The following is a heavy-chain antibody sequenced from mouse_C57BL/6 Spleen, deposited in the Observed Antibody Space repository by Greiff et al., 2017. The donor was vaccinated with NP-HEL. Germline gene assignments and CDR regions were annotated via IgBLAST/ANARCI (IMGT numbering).Heavy chain of an antibody. CDR1: GYTFTSYW. CDR2: IYPGSGST. D-gene: IGHD2-4*01. Sequence: QVQLQQPGAELVMPGASVKLSCKASGYTFTSYWITWVKQRPGQGLEWIGDIYPGSGSTNYNEKFKSKATLTVDTSSSTAYMQLSSLTSEDSAVYYCARLEDYDLYYFDYWGQGTTLTVSS. V-gene: IGHV1-55*01. J-gene: IGHJ2*01. CDR3: ARLEDYDLYYFDY.